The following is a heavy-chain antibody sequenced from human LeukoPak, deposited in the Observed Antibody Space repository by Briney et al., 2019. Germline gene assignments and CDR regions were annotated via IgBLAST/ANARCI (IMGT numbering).Heavy chain of an antibody. J-gene: IGHJ4*02. D-gene: IGHD3-16*02. Sequence: ASVKVSCKASGYTFTGYYMHWVRQAPGQGLEWMGRINPNSGGTNYAQKFQGRVTMTRDTSISTAYMELSRLRSDDTAVYYCARDVPGITFGGAIVDWGQGTLVTVSS. V-gene: IGHV1-2*06. CDR1: GYTFTGYY. CDR2: INPNSGGT. CDR3: ARDVPGITFGGAIVD.